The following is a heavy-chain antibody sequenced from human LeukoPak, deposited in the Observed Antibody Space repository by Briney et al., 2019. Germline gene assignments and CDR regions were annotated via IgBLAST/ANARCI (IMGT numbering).Heavy chain of an antibody. D-gene: IGHD5/OR15-5a*01. V-gene: IGHV3-15*01. J-gene: IGHJ5*02. CDR2: IKTKSDGGTT. CDR3: PTVDIVSTIRS. CDR1: GFTFSTYA. Sequence: GGSLRLSCAASGFTFSTYAMSWVRQAPGKGLEWVGRIKTKSDGGTTDYAAPVKGRFTISRDDSKNTLYLQMNSLKTEDTAVYYCPTVDIVSTIRSWGQGTLVTVSS.